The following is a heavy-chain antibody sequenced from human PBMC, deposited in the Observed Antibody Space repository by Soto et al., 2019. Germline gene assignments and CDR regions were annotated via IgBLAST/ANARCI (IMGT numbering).Heavy chain of an antibody. CDR1: NGPISTYY. CDR3: ARSRSTRQPFDY. D-gene: IGHD5-12*01. V-gene: IGHV4-59*01. Sequence: SETLSLTCTVSNGPISTYYWSWIRQPPGRSLEWIGHIYYTGSPTYNPSLKSRVTISENTSKKTVSLTLISVTAEDAAVYYCARSRSTRQPFDYWGRGTLVTVSS. J-gene: IGHJ4*02. CDR2: IYYTGSP.